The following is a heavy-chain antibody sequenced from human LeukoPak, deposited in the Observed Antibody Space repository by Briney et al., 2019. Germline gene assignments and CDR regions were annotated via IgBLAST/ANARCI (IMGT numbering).Heavy chain of an antibody. CDR2: INHSGST. V-gene: IGHV4-38-2*02. D-gene: IGHD6-19*01. CDR3: ARVAGSSGLDGDY. CDR1: GYSVSSGYY. J-gene: IGHJ4*02. Sequence: PSETLSLTCTVSGYSVSSGYYWSWIRQPPGKGLEWIGEINHSGSTNYNPSLKSRVTIPVDTSKNQFSLKLSSVTAADTAVYYCARVAGSSGLDGDYWGQGTLVTVSS.